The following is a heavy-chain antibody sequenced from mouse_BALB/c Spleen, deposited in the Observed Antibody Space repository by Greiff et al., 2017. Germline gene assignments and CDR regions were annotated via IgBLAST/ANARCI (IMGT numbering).Heavy chain of an antibody. CDR1: GYTFTDYW. CDR3: ARRGYGNYVDYAMDY. D-gene: IGHD2-1*01. V-gene: IGHV1-69*01. J-gene: IGHJ4*01. CDR2: IDTSDSYT. Sequence: QVQLQQPGAELVMPGASVKMSCKASGYTFTDYWMHWVKQRPGQGLEWIGAIDTSDSYTSYNQKFKGKATLTVDESSSTAYMQLSSLTSEDSAVYYCARRGYGNYVDYAMDYWGQGTSVTVSS.